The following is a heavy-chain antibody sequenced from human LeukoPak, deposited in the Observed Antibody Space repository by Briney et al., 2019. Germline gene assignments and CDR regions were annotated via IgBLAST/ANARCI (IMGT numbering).Heavy chain of an antibody. CDR3: IRSGGWPGF. V-gene: IGHV3-74*01. D-gene: IGHD6-19*01. CDR1: GFIVSSYW. J-gene: IGHJ4*02. CDR2: IDADGSAT. Sequence: GGSLRLSCEASGFIVSSYWMHWVRQAPGKGLVWVSRIDADGSATAYADSVKGRFIISRDDAKNTVYLQMNSLRAEDTAMYYCIRSGGWPGFWGQGTLVTVSS.